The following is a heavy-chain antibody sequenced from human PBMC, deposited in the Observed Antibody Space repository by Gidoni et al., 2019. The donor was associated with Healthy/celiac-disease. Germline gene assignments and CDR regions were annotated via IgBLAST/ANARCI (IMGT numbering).Heavy chain of an antibody. J-gene: IGHJ4*02. D-gene: IGHD2-15*01. CDR3: AKIIVVVVAAAGPFDY. V-gene: IGHV3-23*01. CDR2: ISGSGGST. CDR1: GFPFSSYA. Sequence: DVQLLASGGGLVQPGGSLRLSCAASGFPFSSYAMSWVRQAPGQGLEWVSAISGSGGSTYYADSVKGRFTISRDNSKNKLYLQMNSLRAEDTAVYYCAKIIVVVVAAAGPFDYWGQGTLVTVSS.